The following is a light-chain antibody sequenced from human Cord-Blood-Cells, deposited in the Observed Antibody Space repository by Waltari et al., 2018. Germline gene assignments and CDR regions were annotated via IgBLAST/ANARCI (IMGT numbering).Light chain of an antibody. CDR1: QSISSY. CDR2: AAS. V-gene: IGKV1-39*01. J-gene: IGKJ4*01. CDR3: QQSYSTLT. Sequence: DLQLTQSPSSLSASVRDRVTITCRASQSISSYLNWYQQKPGKAPKLLIYAASSLQSGVPSRFSGSGSGTDFTLTISSLQPEDFATYYCQQSYSTLTFGGGTKVEIK.